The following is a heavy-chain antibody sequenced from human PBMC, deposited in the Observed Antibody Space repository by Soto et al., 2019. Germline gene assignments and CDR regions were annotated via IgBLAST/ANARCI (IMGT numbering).Heavy chain of an antibody. CDR3: ATPTPLRGAMITNINFDF. CDR1: GVAMTYGGYS. D-gene: IGHD3-10*01. Sequence: SETLSLTCSVSGVAMTYGGYSWSWIRQSPEKGLEWLGYIGHLETTYYNPSFKSRLSLSIDRTRNQFSLSLSSMTAADKAVYYCATPTPLRGAMITNINFDFWGQGTPVTVSS. V-gene: IGHV4-30-2*06. J-gene: IGHJ4*02. CDR2: IGHLETT.